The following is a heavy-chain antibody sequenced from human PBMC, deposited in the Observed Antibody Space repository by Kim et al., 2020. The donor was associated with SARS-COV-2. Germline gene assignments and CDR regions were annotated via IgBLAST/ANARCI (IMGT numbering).Heavy chain of an antibody. V-gene: IGHV1-46*01. Sequence: ASVKVSCKASGYTFTSYYMHWVRQAPVQGLEWMGIINPSGGSTSYAQKFQGRVTMTRDTSTSTVYMELSSLRSEDTAVYYCARPIAVAGYGMDVWGQGTTVTVSS. CDR3: ARPIAVAGYGMDV. J-gene: IGHJ6*02. D-gene: IGHD6-19*01. CDR1: GYTFTSYY. CDR2: INPSGGST.